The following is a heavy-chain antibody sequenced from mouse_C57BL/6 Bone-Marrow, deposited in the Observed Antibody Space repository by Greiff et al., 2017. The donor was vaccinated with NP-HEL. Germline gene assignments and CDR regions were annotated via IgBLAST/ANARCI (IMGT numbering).Heavy chain of an antibody. D-gene: IGHD1-1*01. Sequence: QVQLKQPGAELVMPGASVKLSCKASGYTFTSYWMHWVKQRPGQGLEWIGEIDPSDSYTNYNQKFKGKSTLTVDKSSSTAYMQLSSLTSEDSAVYYCARFNYGSPFDYWGQGTTLTVSS. J-gene: IGHJ2*01. CDR2: IDPSDSYT. CDR3: ARFNYGSPFDY. CDR1: GYTFTSYW. V-gene: IGHV1-69*01.